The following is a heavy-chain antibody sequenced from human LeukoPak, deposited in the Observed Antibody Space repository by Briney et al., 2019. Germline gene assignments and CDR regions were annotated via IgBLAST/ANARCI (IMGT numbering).Heavy chain of an antibody. J-gene: IGHJ4*02. CDR2: IASDGSST. CDR1: GFTFSSYW. Sequence: GGSLRLSCAASGFTFSSYWMNWVRQAPGKGLVWVSRIASDGSSTTYAVSVKGRFSISRDNAKNTLYLQMNSLRVEDTAVYYCARGRPHGNDYWGQGTLVTVSS. D-gene: IGHD4-23*01. V-gene: IGHV3-74*01. CDR3: ARGRPHGNDY.